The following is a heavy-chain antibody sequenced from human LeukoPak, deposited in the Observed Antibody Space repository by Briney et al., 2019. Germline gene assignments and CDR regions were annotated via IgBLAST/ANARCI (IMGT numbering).Heavy chain of an antibody. D-gene: IGHD3-22*01. CDR1: GGSFSGYY. V-gene: IGHV4-34*01. Sequence: PSETLSLTCAVYGGSFSGYYWSWIRQPPGKGLEWIGEINHSGSTNYNPSLKSRVTISVDTSKNQFSLKLSSVTAADTAVYYCARGFAMIARWGQGTLVTVSS. J-gene: IGHJ4*02. CDR3: ARGFAMIAR. CDR2: INHSGST.